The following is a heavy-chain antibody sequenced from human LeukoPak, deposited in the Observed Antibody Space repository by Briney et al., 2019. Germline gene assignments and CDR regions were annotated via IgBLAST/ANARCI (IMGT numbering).Heavy chain of an antibody. CDR2: IYHSGRT. V-gene: IGHV4-38-2*02. J-gene: IGHJ4*02. CDR3: ARLYLPPTRFDY. D-gene: IGHD4-11*01. Sequence: SETLSLTCTVSGYSISSGYYWGWIRQPPGKGLEWIGSIYHSGRTFYNPSLKSRVTISVDTSKNQFSLKLSSVTAADTAVYYCARLYLPPTRFDYWGQGTLVTVSS. CDR1: GYSISSGYY.